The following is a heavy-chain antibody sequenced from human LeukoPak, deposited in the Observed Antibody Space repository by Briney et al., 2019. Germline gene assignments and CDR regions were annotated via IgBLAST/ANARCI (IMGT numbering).Heavy chain of an antibody. CDR1: GFTFSSYA. CDR2: ISGSGDNA. Sequence: GGSLRLSCAASGFTFSSYAMSWVRQAPGKGLRWVSAISGSGDNAYYADSVKGRFTISRDNSKNTLYLQMNSLRAEDTAVYYCAKDSRTFDSWGQGTLVTVSS. J-gene: IGHJ5*01. D-gene: IGHD3/OR15-3a*01. V-gene: IGHV3-23*01. CDR3: AKDSRTFDS.